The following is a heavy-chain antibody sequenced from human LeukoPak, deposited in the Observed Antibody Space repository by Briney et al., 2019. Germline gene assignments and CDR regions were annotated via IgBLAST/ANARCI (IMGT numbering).Heavy chain of an antibody. CDR1: GFTVSSNY. Sequence: GGSLRLSCAASGFTVSSNYMSWVRQAPGKGLEWVSVIYSGGSTYYADSVKGRFTISRDNSKNTLYLQMNSLRAEDTAVYYCARGGVVVAATVYYYYGMDVWGQGTTVTVSS. CDR3: ARGGVVVAATVYYYYGMDV. D-gene: IGHD2-15*01. CDR2: IYSGGST. V-gene: IGHV3-66*01. J-gene: IGHJ6*02.